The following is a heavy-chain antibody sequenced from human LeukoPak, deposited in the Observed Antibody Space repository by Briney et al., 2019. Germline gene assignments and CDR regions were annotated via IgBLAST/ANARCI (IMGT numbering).Heavy chain of an antibody. CDR2: ISYDGSNK. D-gene: IGHD3-10*01. V-gene: IGHV3-30-3*01. Sequence: GGSLRLSCAASGFTFSSYAMHWVRQAPGKGLEWVAVISYDGSNKYYADSVKGRFTISRDNSKNTLYLQMNSLRAEDTAVYYCARSGRKDAMVRVGYYYYGMDVWGQGTTVTVSS. CDR3: ARSGRKDAMVRVGYYYYGMDV. J-gene: IGHJ6*02. CDR1: GFTFSSYA.